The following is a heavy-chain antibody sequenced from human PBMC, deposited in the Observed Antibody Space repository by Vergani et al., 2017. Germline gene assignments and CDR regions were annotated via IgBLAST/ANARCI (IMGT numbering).Heavy chain of an antibody. J-gene: IGHJ4*02. CDR1: GGPISSSSYY. Sequence: LQLQESGPGLVKPSETLSLTCTVSGGPISSSSYYWGWVRQAPGKGLEWVSVIYSGGSTYYADSVKGRFTISRDNSKNTLYLQMNSLRAEDTAVYYCARQYYDFWRSHYYFDYWGQGTLVTVSS. CDR2: IYSGGST. D-gene: IGHD3-3*01. CDR3: ARQYYDFWRSHYYFDY. V-gene: IGHV3-66*04.